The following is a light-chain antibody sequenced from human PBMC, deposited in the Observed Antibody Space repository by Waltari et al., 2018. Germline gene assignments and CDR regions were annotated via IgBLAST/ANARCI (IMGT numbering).Light chain of an antibody. CDR1: TRDVGVYDD. J-gene: IGLJ2*01. CDR2: EVS. Sequence: HSALTQPPSASGSPGQSVTISCPGTTRDVGVYDDVDWYQQHPGKAPQLMIYEVSKRPSGVPDRFSGSKSGNTASLTVSGLQAEDEADYYCSSYAGSNNVVFGGGTKLTVL. CDR3: SSYAGSNNVV. V-gene: IGLV2-8*01.